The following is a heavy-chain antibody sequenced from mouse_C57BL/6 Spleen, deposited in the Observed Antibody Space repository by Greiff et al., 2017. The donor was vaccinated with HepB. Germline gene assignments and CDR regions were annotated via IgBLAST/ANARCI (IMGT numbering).Heavy chain of an antibody. J-gene: IGHJ4*01. D-gene: IGHD1-1*01. CDR2: ISYDGSN. CDR3: ARERSYYGSSFSYYAMDY. Sequence: VQLQQSGPGLVKPSQSLSLTCSVTGYSITSGYYWNWIRQFPGNKLEWMGYISYDGSNNYNPSLKNRISITRDTSKNQFFLKLNSVTTEDTATYYCARERSYYGSSFSYYAMDYWGQGTSVTVSS. V-gene: IGHV3-6*01. CDR1: GYSITSGYY.